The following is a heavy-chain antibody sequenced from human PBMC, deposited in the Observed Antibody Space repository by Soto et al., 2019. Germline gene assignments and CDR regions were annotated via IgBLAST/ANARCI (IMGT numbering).Heavy chain of an antibody. J-gene: IGHJ5*02. CDR3: TRDASRGSCARGWFDP. Sequence: GGPLRLSCPACGYTFRSFTMNWIRQNPGEGLAWASTISSNSAYIYYTDALRGRFTIARDNAKNSQHLQMNSLRAEDTAVYYCTRDASRGSCARGWFDPWGPGTLVTVPS. V-gene: IGHV3-21*01. CDR1: GYTFRSFT. D-gene: IGHD2-2*01. CDR2: ISSNSAYI.